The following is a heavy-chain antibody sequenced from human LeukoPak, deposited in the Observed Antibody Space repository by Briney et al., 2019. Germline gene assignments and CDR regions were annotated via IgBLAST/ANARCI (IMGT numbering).Heavy chain of an antibody. V-gene: IGHV1-18*01. J-gene: IGHJ3*02. CDR3: AREDSGSYYGFDI. CDR1: GYTFTSYG. CDR2: IGAYNGNT. Sequence: GASVKVSCKASGYTFTSYGISWVRQAPGQGLEWMGWIGAYNGNTNYAQKLQGRVTMTTDTSTTTAYMELRSPRSDDTAVYYCAREDSGSYYGFDIWGQGTMVTVSS. D-gene: IGHD1-26*01.